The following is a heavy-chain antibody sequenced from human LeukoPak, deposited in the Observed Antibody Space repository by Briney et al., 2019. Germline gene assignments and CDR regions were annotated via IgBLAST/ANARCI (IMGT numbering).Heavy chain of an antibody. CDR3: ARTSFYYDSSGYYDY. D-gene: IGHD3-22*01. V-gene: IGHV1-2*04. CDR1: GYTFTGYY. J-gene: IGHJ4*02. Sequence: ASVKVSCTASGYTFTGYYMHWVRQAPGQGLEWMGWINPNSGGTNYAQKFQGWVTMTRDTSISTAYMELSRLRSDDTAVYYCARTSFYYDSSGYYDYWGQGTLVTVSS. CDR2: INPNSGGT.